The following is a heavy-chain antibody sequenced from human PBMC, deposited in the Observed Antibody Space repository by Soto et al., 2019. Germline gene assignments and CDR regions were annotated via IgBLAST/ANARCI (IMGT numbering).Heavy chain of an antibody. Sequence: RLSCAASGFTFSSYAMSWVRQAPGKGLEWVSAISGSGGSTYYADSVKGRFTISRDNSKNTLYLQMNSLRAEDTAVYYCALTSATLAAAGTAYYYYGMDVWGQGTTVTVSS. D-gene: IGHD6-13*01. V-gene: IGHV3-23*01. J-gene: IGHJ6*02. CDR3: ALTSATLAAAGTAYYYYGMDV. CDR2: ISGSGGST. CDR1: GFTFSSYA.